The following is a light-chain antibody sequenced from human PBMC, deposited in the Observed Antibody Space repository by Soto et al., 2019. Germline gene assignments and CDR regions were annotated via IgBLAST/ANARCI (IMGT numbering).Light chain of an antibody. CDR1: QDIRNH. CDR3: QHYDDLVT. Sequence: DIQMTQSPSSLSASAGDRVIITCQASQDIRNHLNWYQQKPGKAPKLLIYDVSNLATGVPPKFSGGGSGTDFTLTISRLQPEDIATYYCQHYDDLVTFGGGTKVEIK. CDR2: DVS. J-gene: IGKJ4*01. V-gene: IGKV1-33*01.